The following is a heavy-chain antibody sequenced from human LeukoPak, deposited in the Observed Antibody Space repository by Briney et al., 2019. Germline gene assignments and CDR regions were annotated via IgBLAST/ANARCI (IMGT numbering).Heavy chain of an antibody. CDR3: ARVAYSDYDNRGGFDY. CDR2: IYYGGGT. V-gene: IGHV4-39*06. J-gene: IGHJ4*02. Sequence: SETLSLTCTVSGGSISSSSYYWGWIRQPPGKGLEWIANIYYGGGTYYNPSLKSRVTISVDTSKNQFTLKLRSVTAADTAVYYCARVAYSDYDNRGGFDYWGQGTLVTVSS. CDR1: GGSISSSSYY. D-gene: IGHD5-12*01.